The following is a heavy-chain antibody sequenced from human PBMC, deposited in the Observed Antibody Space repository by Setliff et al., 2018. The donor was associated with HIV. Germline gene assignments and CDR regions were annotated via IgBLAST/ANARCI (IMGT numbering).Heavy chain of an antibody. J-gene: IGHJ5*02. CDR3: ARARLQGIVTAVGPRDNCLDP. V-gene: IGHV1-18*01. CDR1: GYTFTTYA. D-gene: IGHD1-26*01. Sequence: ASVKVSCKASGYTFTTYAISWVRQAPGQGLEWMGWISTHNDDTDYAQKFQGRVTMTRDTSTSTVYMELRSLRSDDTAVYYCARARLQGIVTAVGPRDNCLDPWGQGTRVTV. CDR2: ISTHNDDT.